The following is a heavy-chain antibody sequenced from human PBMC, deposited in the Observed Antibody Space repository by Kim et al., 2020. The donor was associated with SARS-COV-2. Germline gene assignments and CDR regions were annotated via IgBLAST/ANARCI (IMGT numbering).Heavy chain of an antibody. J-gene: IGHJ4*02. CDR3: TRDWCYYDSSGYYYVYGLPKGGGNYFYY. CDR1: GYTFTSYG. CDR2: ISAYNGNT. D-gene: IGHD3-22*01. V-gene: IGHV1-18*04. Sequence: ASVKVSCKASGYTFTSYGISWVRQAPGQGLEWMGWISAYNGNTNYAQKLQGRVTMTTDTSTSTAYMELRSLRSDDTAVYYCTRDWCYYDSSGYYYVYGLPKGGGNYFYYWGQGTLVTASS.